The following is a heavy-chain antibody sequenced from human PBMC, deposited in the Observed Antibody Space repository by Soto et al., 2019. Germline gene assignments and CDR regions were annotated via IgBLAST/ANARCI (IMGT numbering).Heavy chain of an antibody. Sequence: SETLSLTCTVSGGSISSSSYYWGWIRQPPGKGLEWIGSIYYSGSTYYNPSLKSRVTISVDTSKNQFSLKLSSVTAADTAVYYCARHGLRFLADYYYMDVWGKGTTVTVSS. D-gene: IGHD3-3*01. V-gene: IGHV4-39*01. J-gene: IGHJ6*03. CDR1: GGSISSSSYY. CDR3: ARHGLRFLADYYYMDV. CDR2: IYYSGST.